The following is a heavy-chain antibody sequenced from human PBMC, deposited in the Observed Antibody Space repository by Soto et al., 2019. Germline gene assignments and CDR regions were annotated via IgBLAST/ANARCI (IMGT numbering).Heavy chain of an antibody. D-gene: IGHD3-22*01. J-gene: IGHJ3*02. V-gene: IGHV3-21*01. Sequence: GGSLRLSCAASGFTFSSYSMNWVRQAPGKGLEWVSSISSSSSYIYYADTVKGRFTISRDNAKNSLYLQMNSLRAEDTAVYYCAKGRDDSSGYYYGYDAFDIWGQGTMVTVSS. CDR1: GFTFSSYS. CDR2: ISSSSSYI. CDR3: AKGRDDSSGYYYGYDAFDI.